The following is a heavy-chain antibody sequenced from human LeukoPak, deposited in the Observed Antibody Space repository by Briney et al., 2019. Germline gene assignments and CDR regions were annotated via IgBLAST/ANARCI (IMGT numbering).Heavy chain of an antibody. CDR2: ISYDGSNK. CDR1: GFTFSSYA. CDR3: ARDRNPTAAIGNAFDI. D-gene: IGHD2-2*02. J-gene: IGHJ3*02. Sequence: GKSLRLSCAASGFTFSSYAMHWVRQAPGKGLEWVAVISYDGSNKYYADSVKGRFTISRDNSKNTLYLQMNSLRAEDTAVYYCARDRNPTAAIGNAFDIWGQGTMVTVSS. V-gene: IGHV3-30-3*01.